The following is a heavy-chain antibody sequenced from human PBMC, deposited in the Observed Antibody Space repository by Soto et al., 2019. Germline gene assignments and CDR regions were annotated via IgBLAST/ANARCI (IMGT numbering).Heavy chain of an antibody. Sequence: SETLSLTCTVSGGSISSGDYYWSWIRQPPGKGLEWIGYIYYSGSTYYNPSLKSRVTISVDTSKNQFSLKLSSVTAADTAVYYCARDGWFGEGYFDSWGQGTLVTVSS. J-gene: IGHJ4*02. D-gene: IGHD3-10*01. CDR1: GGSISSGDYY. CDR2: IYYSGST. CDR3: ARDGWFGEGYFDS. V-gene: IGHV4-30-4*01.